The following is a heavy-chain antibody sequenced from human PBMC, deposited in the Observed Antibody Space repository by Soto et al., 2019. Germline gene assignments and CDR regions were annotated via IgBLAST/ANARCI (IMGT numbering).Heavy chain of an antibody. CDR1: GGSISSYY. Sequence: QVQLQESGPGLVKPSETLSLTCTVSGGSISSYYWSWIRQPPGKGLERIGYIYYSGSTNYNPSLKSRVTISVDTSKNQFSLKLSSVTAADTAVYYCARDREYYYDSSGYPYYYYYGMDVWGQGTTVTVSS. V-gene: IGHV4-59*01. CDR3: ARDREYYYDSSGYPYYYYYGMDV. J-gene: IGHJ6*02. D-gene: IGHD3-22*01. CDR2: IYYSGST.